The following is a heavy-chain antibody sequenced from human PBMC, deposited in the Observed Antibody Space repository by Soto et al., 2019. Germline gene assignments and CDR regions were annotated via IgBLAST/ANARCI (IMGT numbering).Heavy chain of an antibody. CDR3: ARVGGGSGWTDTFDI. D-gene: IGHD6-19*01. CDR2: IRNKAHSYTT. V-gene: IGHV3-72*01. Sequence: GGSLRLSCAASGLSFSDHHMDWVRQAPGKGLEWVGHIRNKAHSYTTIYAASVKGRFTISTDDSKNSLYLQMNSLKTEDTAVYYCARVGGGSGWTDTFDIWGQGTMVTVSS. CDR1: GLSFSDHH. J-gene: IGHJ3*02.